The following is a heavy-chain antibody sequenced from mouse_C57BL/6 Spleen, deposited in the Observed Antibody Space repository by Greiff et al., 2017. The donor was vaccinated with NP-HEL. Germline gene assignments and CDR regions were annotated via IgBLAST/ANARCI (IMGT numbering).Heavy chain of an antibody. J-gene: IGHJ3*01. V-gene: IGHV5-9-1*02. CDR1: GFTFSSYA. CDR2: ISSGGDYI. D-gene: IGHD2-1*01. Sequence: EVQLVESGEGLVKPGGSLKLSCAASGFTFSSYAMSWVRQTPEKRLEWVAYISSGGDYIYYADTVKGRFTISRDNARNTLYLQMSSLKSEYTAMYYCTRDHGNPFAYWGQGTLVTVSA. CDR3: TRDHGNPFAY.